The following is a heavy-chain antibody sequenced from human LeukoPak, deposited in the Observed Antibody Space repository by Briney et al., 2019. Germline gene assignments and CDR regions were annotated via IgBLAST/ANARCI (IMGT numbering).Heavy chain of an antibody. V-gene: IGHV4-38-2*01. D-gene: IGHD4-17*01. CDR1: GYSISSGNY. CDR2: IYYSVST. J-gene: IGHJ3*02. CDR3: ATKHDYGDLDAFDI. Sequence: PSETLSLTCSVSGYSISSGNYWGWIRLPPGKGLEWIGSIYYSVSTYYNPSLKSRVTMSVDTSKNQFSLKLSSVTAADTAVYYRATKHDYGDLDAFDIWGQGTMVTVSS.